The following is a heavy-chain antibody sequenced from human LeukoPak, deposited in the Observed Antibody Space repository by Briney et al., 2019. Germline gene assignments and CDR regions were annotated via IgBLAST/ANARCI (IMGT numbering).Heavy chain of an antibody. Sequence: GGSLRLSCAASGFTFSSYWMHWVRQAPGKGLEWVAFIRYDGSNKYYADSVKGRFTISRDNSKNTLYLQMNSLRAEDTAVYYCAKDRYYDSSGYYENYFDYWGQGTLVTVSS. D-gene: IGHD3-22*01. J-gene: IGHJ4*02. CDR3: AKDRYYDSSGYYENYFDY. CDR1: GFTFSSYW. CDR2: IRYDGSNK. V-gene: IGHV3-30*02.